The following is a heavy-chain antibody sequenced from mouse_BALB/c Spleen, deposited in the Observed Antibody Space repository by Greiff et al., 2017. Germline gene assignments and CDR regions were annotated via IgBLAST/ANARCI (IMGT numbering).Heavy chain of an antibody. J-gene: IGHJ4*01. D-gene: IGHD3-3*01. V-gene: IGHV5-6-5*01. CDR2: ISSGGST. CDR1: GFTFSSYA. Sequence: EVMLVESGGGLVKPGGSLKLSCAASGFTFSSYAMSLVRQTPEKRLEWVASISSGGSTYYPDSVKGRFTISRDTSRNILYLQMSSLRSEDTAMYYCAREGDYYAMDYWGQGTSVTVSA. CDR3: AREGDYYAMDY.